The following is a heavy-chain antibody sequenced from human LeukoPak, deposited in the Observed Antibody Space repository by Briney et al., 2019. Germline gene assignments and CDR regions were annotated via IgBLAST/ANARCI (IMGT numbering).Heavy chain of an antibody. CDR2: ISGSGGST. CDR3: AKGLTMIVVVIPFDY. V-gene: IGHV3-23*01. J-gene: IGHJ4*02. CDR1: GFTFSSYA. Sequence: GGSLRLSCAASGFTFSSYAMTWVRQAPGKGLEWVSAISGSGGSTYYADSVKGRFTISRDNSKNTLYLQMNSLRAEDTAVYYCAKGLTMIVVVIPFDYWGRGTLVTVSS. D-gene: IGHD3-22*01.